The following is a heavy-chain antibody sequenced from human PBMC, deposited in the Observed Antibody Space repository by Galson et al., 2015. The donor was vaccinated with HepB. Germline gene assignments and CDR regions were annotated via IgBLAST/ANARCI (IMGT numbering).Heavy chain of an antibody. CDR3: ARDGAVVGATRVGDY. V-gene: IGHV1-18*01. CDR1: GYTFTSYG. CDR2: ISAYNGNT. Sequence: SVKVSCKASGYTFTSYGISWVRQAPGQGLEWMGWISAYNGNTNYAQKLQGRVTMTTDTSTSTAYMELRSLRSDDTAVYYCARDGAVVGATRVGDYWGRGTLVTVSS. D-gene: IGHD1-26*01. J-gene: IGHJ4*02.